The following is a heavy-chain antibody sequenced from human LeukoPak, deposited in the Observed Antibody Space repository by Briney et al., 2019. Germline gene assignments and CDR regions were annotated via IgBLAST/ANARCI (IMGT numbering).Heavy chain of an antibody. V-gene: IGHV4-4*02. CDR2: ISHSGST. D-gene: IGHD4-23*01. Sequence: SWTLSLTCAVSGGSISISNSNWWSWVRQPPGKGLEWIGEISHSGSTNYNPSLKSRVTISVDKSKNQFSLKLSSVTAADTAVYYCARDLHGGNSFTSDWYFDLWGRGTLVTVSS. CDR1: GGSISISNSNW. J-gene: IGHJ2*01. CDR3: ARDLHGGNSFTSDWYFDL.